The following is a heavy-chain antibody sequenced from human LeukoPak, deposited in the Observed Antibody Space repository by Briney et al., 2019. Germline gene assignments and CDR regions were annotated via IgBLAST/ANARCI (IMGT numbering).Heavy chain of an antibody. CDR2: INPNSGGT. J-gene: IGHJ3*02. V-gene: IGHV1-2*02. Sequence: ASVKVSCKASGYTFTGYYMHWVRQAPGQGLEWMGWINPNSGGTNYAQKFQGRVTMTRDTSISTAYMELSRLRSDDTAVYYCARVPRGTPYAFDIWGQGKMVTVSP. CDR3: ARVPRGTPYAFDI. CDR1: GYTFTGYY. D-gene: IGHD1-14*01.